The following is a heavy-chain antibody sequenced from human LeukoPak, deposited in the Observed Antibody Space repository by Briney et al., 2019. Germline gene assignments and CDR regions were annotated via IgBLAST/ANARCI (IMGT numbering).Heavy chain of an antibody. Sequence: GESLKISCEGSGYSFTSYWIGWVRQMPGKGLEWMGIIYPGDSDTRYSPSFQGQVTISADKSISTAYLQWSSLKASDTAMYYCARHGGIVVVPAAMGDGMDVWGQGTTVTVSS. CDR2: IYPGDSDT. D-gene: IGHD2-2*01. CDR1: GYSFTSYW. CDR3: ARHGGIVVVPAAMGDGMDV. J-gene: IGHJ6*02. V-gene: IGHV5-51*01.